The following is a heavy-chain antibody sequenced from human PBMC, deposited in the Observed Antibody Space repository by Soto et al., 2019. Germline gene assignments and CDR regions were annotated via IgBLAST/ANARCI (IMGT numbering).Heavy chain of an antibody. V-gene: IGHV4-34*01. CDR1: GGSFSGYY. J-gene: IGHJ6*02. CDR2: INHSGST. D-gene: IGHD5-18*01. Sequence: SETLSLTCAVYGGSFSGYYWSWIRQPPGKGLEWIGEINHSGSTNYNPSLKSRVTISVDTSKNQFSLKLSSVTAADTAVYYCARGEVDTAIWSFGDSSSYPYYYGMDVWGQGTTVTVSS. CDR3: ARGEVDTAIWSFGDSSSYPYYYGMDV.